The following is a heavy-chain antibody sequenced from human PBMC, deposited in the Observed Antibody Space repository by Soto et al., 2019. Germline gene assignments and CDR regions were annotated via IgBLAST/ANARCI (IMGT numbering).Heavy chain of an antibody. CDR2: ISAHNGNT. J-gene: IGHJ4*02. D-gene: IGHD1-1*01. Sequence: QVHLVQSGAEVKKPGASVKVSCKGSGYAFTTYGITWVRQAPGQGLEWMGWISAHNGNTNYAQKLQSRVTVTRDTSTSTAYMELRSLRSDDTAVYYCARGRYGDYWGRGALVTVSS. CDR3: ARGRYGDY. V-gene: IGHV1-18*01. CDR1: GYAFTTYG.